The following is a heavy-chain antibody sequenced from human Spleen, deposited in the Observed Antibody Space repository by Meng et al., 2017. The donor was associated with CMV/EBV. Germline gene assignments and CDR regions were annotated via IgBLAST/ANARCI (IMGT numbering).Heavy chain of an antibody. CDR1: GYSISSGYY. CDR2: IYHSGST. CDR3: ARDIEGY. V-gene: IGHV4-38-2*02. J-gene: IGHJ4*02. D-gene: IGHD1-26*01. Sequence: SETLSLTCTVSGYSISSGYYWGWIRQPPGKGLEWIGSIYHSGSTYYNPSLKSRVTISVDTSKNQFSLKLSSVTAADTAVYYCARDIEGYWGQGTLVTVS.